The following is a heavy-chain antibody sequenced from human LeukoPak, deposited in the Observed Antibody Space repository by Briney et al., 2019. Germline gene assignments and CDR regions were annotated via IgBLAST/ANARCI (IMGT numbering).Heavy chain of an antibody. V-gene: IGHV4-39*07. CDR1: GGSISGSSYY. Sequence: SETLSLTCTVSGGSISGSSYYWGWIRQPPGKGLEWIGSIYYSGTTYYNPSLKSRVTLSLDTSNKRFSLKLNSVTAADTAVYYCATLGYSYGTDYWGQGTLVTVSS. CDR3: ATLGYSYGTDY. J-gene: IGHJ4*02. D-gene: IGHD5-18*01. CDR2: IYYSGTT.